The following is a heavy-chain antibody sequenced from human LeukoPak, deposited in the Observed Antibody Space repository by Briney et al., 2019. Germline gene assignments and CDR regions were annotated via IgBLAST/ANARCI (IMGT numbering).Heavy chain of an antibody. J-gene: IGHJ3*02. CDR3: AKVTGYCTNGVCEGYAFDI. Sequence: GGSLRLSCAASGFTFSSYAMSWARQAPGKGLEWVSAISCSGGSTYYADSVKSRFTTSRDNSKNTLYLQMNSLRAEDTAVYYCAKVTGYCTNGVCEGYAFDIWGQGTMVTVSS. D-gene: IGHD2-8*01. V-gene: IGHV3-23*01. CDR1: GFTFSSYA. CDR2: ISCSGGST.